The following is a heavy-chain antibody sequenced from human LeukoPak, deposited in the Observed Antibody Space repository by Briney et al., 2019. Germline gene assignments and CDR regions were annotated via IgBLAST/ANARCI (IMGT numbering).Heavy chain of an antibody. CDR2: ISWNSGSI. Sequence: PGGSLRLSCAASGFTFDDYAMHWVRQAPGKGLEWVSGISWNSGSIGYADSVKGRFTISRDNAKNSLYLQMNSLRAEDTALYYCAKDGYCSSTSCRFTIFGPLHGEGYFDYWGQGTLVTVSS. V-gene: IGHV3-9*01. J-gene: IGHJ4*02. CDR1: GFTFDDYA. CDR3: AKDGYCSSTSCRFTIFGPLHGEGYFDY. D-gene: IGHD2-2*01.